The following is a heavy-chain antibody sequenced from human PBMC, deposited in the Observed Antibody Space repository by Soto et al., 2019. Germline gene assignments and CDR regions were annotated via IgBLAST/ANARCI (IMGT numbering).Heavy chain of an antibody. J-gene: IGHJ5*02. V-gene: IGHV4-59*01. D-gene: IGHD3-16*02. CDR3: ARTGGVRYDYNWGSYRSCFDP. CDR2: IYYSGST. CDR1: GGSISSYY. Sequence: QVQLQESGPGLVKPSETLSLACTVSGGSISSYYWSWIRQPPGKGLEWIGYIYYSGSTNYNPSLKSRVSGSGDTSKNQCSPKPSSLPAADTAVYYWARTGGVRYDYNWGSYRSCFDPWGQGTLVTVSS.